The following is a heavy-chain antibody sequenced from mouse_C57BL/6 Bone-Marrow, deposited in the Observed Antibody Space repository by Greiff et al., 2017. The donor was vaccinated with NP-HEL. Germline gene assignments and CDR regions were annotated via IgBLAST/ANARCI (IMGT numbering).Heavy chain of an antibody. V-gene: IGHV5-2*01. CDR2: INSDGGST. D-gene: IGHD2-4*01. CDR3: IPWDYYDYAWFAY. CDR1: EYEFPSHD. Sequence: DVKLVESGGGLVQPGESLKLSCESNEYEFPSHDMSWVRKTPEKRLELVAAINSDGGSTYYPATMERRFIISRDNTKNTLYLQRSSLRSEETALYYVIPWDYYDYAWFAYWGQGTLVTVSA. J-gene: IGHJ3*01.